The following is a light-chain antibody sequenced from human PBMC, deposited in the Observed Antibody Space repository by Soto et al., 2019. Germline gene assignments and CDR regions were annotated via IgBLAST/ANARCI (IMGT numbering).Light chain of an antibody. Sequence: QSVLTQPASVSGSPGQSITISCTGTSSDVGGYNYVSWYQQHPGKAPKLMFYDVSNRPSGVSNRFSGSKSGNTASLTISGFQAEDEADYYCSSYTSSSTLPLYVFGTGTKVTVL. CDR1: SSDVGGYNY. CDR3: SSYTSSSTLPLYV. V-gene: IGLV2-14*01. J-gene: IGLJ1*01. CDR2: DVS.